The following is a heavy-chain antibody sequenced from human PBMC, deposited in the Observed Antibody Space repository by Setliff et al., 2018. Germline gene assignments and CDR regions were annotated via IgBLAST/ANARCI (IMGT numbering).Heavy chain of an antibody. CDR1: GFTLSDHY. Sequence: LRLSCAASGFTLSDHYMDWVRQAPGKGLEWVALIWNDGSNKFYGDSVRGRFTISRDNSKSTLYLQMDSLRAEDAAIYYCARNWVTAQHYYYGMDVWGQGTTVTVSS. CDR2: IWNDGSNK. CDR3: ARNWVTAQHYYYGMDV. D-gene: IGHD2-21*02. J-gene: IGHJ6*02. V-gene: IGHV3-33*08.